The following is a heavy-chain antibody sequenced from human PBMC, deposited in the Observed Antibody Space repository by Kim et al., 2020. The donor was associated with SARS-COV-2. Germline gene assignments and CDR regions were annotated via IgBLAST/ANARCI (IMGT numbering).Heavy chain of an antibody. CDR2: IYYSGST. CDR3: ARQDYGVVIIRMNWFDP. CDR1: GGSISSSSYY. V-gene: IGHV4-39*01. D-gene: IGHD3-3*01. J-gene: IGHJ5*02. Sequence: SETLSLTCTVSGGSISSSSYYWGWIRQPPGKGLEWIGSIYYSGSTYYNPSLKSRVTISVDTSKNQFSLKLSSVTAADTAVYYCARQDYGVVIIRMNWFDPWGQGTLVTVSS.